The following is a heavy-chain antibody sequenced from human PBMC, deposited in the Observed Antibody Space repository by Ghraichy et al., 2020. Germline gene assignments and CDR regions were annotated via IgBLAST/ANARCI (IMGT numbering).Heavy chain of an antibody. CDR3: ARDGAQYSSSWYDAYSSGWFDY. Sequence: GGSLRLSCAASGFTFSSYNMNWVRQAPGKGLEWVSYISSSGSPIYYADSVKGRFTISRDNAKNSLFLQMNSLRDEDTAVYYCARDGAQYSSSWYDAYSSGWFDYWGQGTLVTVSS. V-gene: IGHV3-48*02. CDR1: GFTFSSYN. CDR2: ISSSGSPI. D-gene: IGHD6-13*01. J-gene: IGHJ4*02.